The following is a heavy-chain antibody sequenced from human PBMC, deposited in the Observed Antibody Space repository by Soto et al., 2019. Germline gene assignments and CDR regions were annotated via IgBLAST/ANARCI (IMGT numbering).Heavy chain of an antibody. CDR1: GFNFSTFA. D-gene: IGHD1-26*01. J-gene: IGHJ6*02. Sequence: GGSLRLSCGDSGFNFSTFARNWVRKAPGKGLEWVSAISAGGYNTDYADSVKGRFTISRDNSKNTLYLQMNSLSAEDTAVYYCAKDHTVYSGYDYYYGMDVWGQGTTVTVSS. CDR2: ISAGGYNT. CDR3: AKDHTVYSGYDYYYGMDV. V-gene: IGHV3-23*01.